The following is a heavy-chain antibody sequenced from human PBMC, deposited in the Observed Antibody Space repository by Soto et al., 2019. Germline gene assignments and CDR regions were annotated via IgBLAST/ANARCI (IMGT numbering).Heavy chain of an antibody. V-gene: IGHV3-33*01. Sequence: GGSLRLSCAESGFTFSSYGMHWVRQAPGKGLEWVAVIWYDGSNKYYADSVKGRFTISRDNSKNTLYLQMNSLRAEDTAVYYCARDEAVAGTNWFDPWGQGTLVTVSS. D-gene: IGHD6-19*01. CDR2: IWYDGSNK. CDR1: GFTFSSYG. J-gene: IGHJ5*02. CDR3: ARDEAVAGTNWFDP.